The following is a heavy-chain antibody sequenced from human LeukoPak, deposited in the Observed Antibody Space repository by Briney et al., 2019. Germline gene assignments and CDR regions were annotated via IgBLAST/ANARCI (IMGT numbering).Heavy chain of an antibody. J-gene: IGHJ4*02. V-gene: IGHV3-53*05. CDR1: GFTVSSNY. Sequence: GGSLTLSCAASGFTVSSNYMSWVRQAPGKGLEWVSVIYSGGSTYYADSVKGRFTISRDNSKNSLYLQMNSLRAEDMALYYCAKAKIAYSSSSFFFDYWGQGTLVTVSS. D-gene: IGHD6-6*01. CDR3: AKAKIAYSSSSFFFDY. CDR2: IYSGGST.